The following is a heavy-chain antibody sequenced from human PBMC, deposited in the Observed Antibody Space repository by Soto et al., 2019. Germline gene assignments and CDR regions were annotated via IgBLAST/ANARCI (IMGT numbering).Heavy chain of an antibody. CDR2: INAGNGNT. J-gene: IGHJ6*02. CDR1: GYTFTSYA. Sequence: GASVKVSCKASGYTFTSYAMHWVRQAPGQRLEWMGWINAGNGNTKYSQKFQGRVTITRDTSASTAYMELSSLRSEDTAVYYCARATKSYYYYGMDVWGQGTTVTVS. V-gene: IGHV1-3*01. CDR3: ARATKSYYYYGMDV.